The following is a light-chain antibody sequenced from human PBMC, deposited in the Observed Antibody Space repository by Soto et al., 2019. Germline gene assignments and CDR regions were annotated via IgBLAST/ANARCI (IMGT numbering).Light chain of an antibody. J-gene: IGKJ1*01. Sequence: DIQMTQSPSTLSASVGDRVTITCRASQSISGWLAWYQQKPGKAPKLLIYKASALESGVPSRFSGSGSGTEFTLTISTLQPDNFATYYCQHHGTFGQGNKV. CDR3: QHHGT. CDR1: QSISGW. CDR2: KAS. V-gene: IGKV1-5*03.